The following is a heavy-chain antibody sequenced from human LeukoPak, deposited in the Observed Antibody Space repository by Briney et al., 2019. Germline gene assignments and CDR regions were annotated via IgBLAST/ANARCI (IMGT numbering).Heavy chain of an antibody. CDR1: GFTFDDYG. CDR2: ITNWNGGST. Sequence: GGSLRLSCEASGFTFDDYGMSWVRQAAGKGLEWVSAITNWNGGSTGYAGSVRGRFTVSRGNAKNSLYLQMNSLRAEDTALYYCARCSRSSTDCYSAFDIWGQGTVVTVSS. J-gene: IGHJ3*02. CDR3: ARCSRSSTDCYSAFDI. D-gene: IGHD2-2*02. V-gene: IGHV3-20*04.